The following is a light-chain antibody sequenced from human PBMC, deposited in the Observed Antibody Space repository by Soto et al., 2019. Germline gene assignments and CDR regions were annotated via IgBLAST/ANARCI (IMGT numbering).Light chain of an antibody. CDR3: QHYGSSLWT. CDR2: GAS. CDR1: QSVGSSY. J-gene: IGKJ1*01. Sequence: EIVLTQSPGTLSLSPGERATLSCRASQSVGSSYITWYQQKPGQAPRLLIYGASSRATGIPVRFSGSGSGTDFTLTISRLEAEDFAVYYWQHYGSSLWTFGQGTKVEI. V-gene: IGKV3-20*01.